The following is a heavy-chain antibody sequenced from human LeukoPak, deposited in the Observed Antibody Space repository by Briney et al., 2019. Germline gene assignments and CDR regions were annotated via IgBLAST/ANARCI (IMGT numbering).Heavy chain of an antibody. CDR1: GFTFTNYW. CDR3: ARYHTGGF. D-gene: IGHD1-14*01. V-gene: IGHV3-74*01. CDR2: IRQDGRDT. J-gene: IGHJ4*02. Sequence: GRSLRLSCEASGFTFTNYWIHCVRQAPGNGREWVSRIRQDGRDTIYADSVKGRLTVSTDNAKNTVFLQLSSLKAEDTAVYYCARYHTGGFWGQGRLVTVSS.